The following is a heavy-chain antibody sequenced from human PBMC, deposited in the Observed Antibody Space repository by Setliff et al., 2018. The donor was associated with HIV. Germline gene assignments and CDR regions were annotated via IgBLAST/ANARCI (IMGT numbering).Heavy chain of an antibody. J-gene: IGHJ4*02. D-gene: IGHD4-4*01. CDR2: IHHSGSS. Sequence: PSETLSLTCTVSGGSISSYYWTWIRQPPGKGLEWIGYIHHSGSSDYTPSLRSRFTMSVDTSKNQFSLKLTSVTAADTAVYYCAREHDYSNYRRLDSWGQGILVTVSS. V-gene: IGHV4-4*08. CDR3: AREHDYSNYRRLDS. CDR1: GGSISSYY.